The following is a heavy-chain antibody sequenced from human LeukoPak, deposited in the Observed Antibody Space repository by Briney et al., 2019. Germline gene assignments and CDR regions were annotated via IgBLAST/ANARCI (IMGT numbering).Heavy chain of an antibody. CDR3: AKDISSCTAAHC. D-gene: IGHD2-2*01. J-gene: IGHJ4*02. CDR2: ISWNSGSI. V-gene: IGHV3-9*01. CDR1: GFTFDDYA. Sequence: PGGSLRLSCAASGFTFDDYAMSWVRQAPGKGLEWVSGISWNSGSIGYADSVKGRFTISRDNAKNSLYLQMNSLRAEDTALYYCAKDISSCTAAHCWGQGTLVTVSS.